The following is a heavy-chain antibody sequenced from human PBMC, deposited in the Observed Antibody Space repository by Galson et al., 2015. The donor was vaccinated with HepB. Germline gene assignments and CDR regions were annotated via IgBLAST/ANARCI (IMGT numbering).Heavy chain of an antibody. J-gene: IGHJ6*02. CDR2: IDWDDDK. CDR1: GFSLSTSGMR. CDR3: ARTPYLSGADGMDV. Sequence: PALVKPTQTLTLTCTFSGFSLSTSGMRVSWIRQPPGKALEWLARIDWDDDKFYSTSLKTRLTISKDTSKNQVVLTMTNMDPVDTATYYCARTPYLSGADGMDVWGQGTTVTVSS. V-gene: IGHV2-70*04. D-gene: IGHD1-1*01.